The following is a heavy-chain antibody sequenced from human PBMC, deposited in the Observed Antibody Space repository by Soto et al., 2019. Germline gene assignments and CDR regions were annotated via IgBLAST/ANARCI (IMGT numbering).Heavy chain of an antibody. CDR2: IYSGGST. J-gene: IGHJ6*02. D-gene: IGHD3-22*01. Sequence: GGSLRLSCAASGFTVSSNYMSWVRQAPGKGLEWVSVIYSGGSTYYADSVKGRFTISRHNSKNTLYLQMNSLRAEDTAVYYCARDRDSSGYYYGMGVWGQGTTVTVSS. CDR3: ARDRDSSGYYYGMGV. V-gene: IGHV3-66*01. CDR1: GFTVSSNY.